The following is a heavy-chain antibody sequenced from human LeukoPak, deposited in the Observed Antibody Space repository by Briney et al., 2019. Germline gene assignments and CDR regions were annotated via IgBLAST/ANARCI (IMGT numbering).Heavy chain of an antibody. CDR1: GFTFGDYA. CDR2: IRSKAYGGTT. V-gene: IGHV3-49*03. J-gene: IGHJ4*02. Sequence: GGSLRLSCTASGFTFGDYAMSWFRQAPGKGLEGVGYIRSKAYGGTTEYAASVKGRFTISRDDSKSIAYLQMNSLKTEDTAVYYCTRDQGDMVTGLDYWGQGTLVTVSS. D-gene: IGHD5-18*01. CDR3: TRDQGDMVTGLDY.